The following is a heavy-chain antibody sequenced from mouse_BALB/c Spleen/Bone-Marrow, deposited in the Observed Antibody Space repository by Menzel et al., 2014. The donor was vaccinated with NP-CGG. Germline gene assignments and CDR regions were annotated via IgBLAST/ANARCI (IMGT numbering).Heavy chain of an antibody. D-gene: IGHD1-1*01. Sequence: QVQLKESGPGLVAPSQSLSIRCAVSGFSLTSYGVHWVRQPPGKGLEWLGVMCAGGSTDYNSALMSRLSITKDNSKSQLFLKMNSLQTDDTAMYFCARAPLYYGSSIYAMDYWGQGTSVTVSS. J-gene: IGHJ4*01. CDR3: ARAPLYYGSSIYAMDY. CDR1: GFSLTSYG. V-gene: IGHV2-9*02. CDR2: MCAGGST.